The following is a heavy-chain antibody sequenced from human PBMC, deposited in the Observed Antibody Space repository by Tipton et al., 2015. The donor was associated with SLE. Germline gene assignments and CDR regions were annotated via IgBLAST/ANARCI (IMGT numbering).Heavy chain of an antibody. CDR2: MFHSGST. J-gene: IGHJ4*02. Sequence: TLSLTCDVSGYSIGSGYYWGWIRQPPGKGLEWIASMFHSGSTFYNPSLKSRVTVSVDTSKNQLSLKLNSVTAADTAIYYCAREVEGIHDWGRGTRVTVSS. CDR1: GYSIGSGYY. CDR3: AREVEGIHD. D-gene: IGHD3-22*01. V-gene: IGHV4-38-2*02.